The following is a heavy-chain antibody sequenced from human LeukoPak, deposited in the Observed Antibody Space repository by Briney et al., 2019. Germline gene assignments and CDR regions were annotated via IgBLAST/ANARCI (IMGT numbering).Heavy chain of an antibody. Sequence: GGSLRLSCAASGFTFSSYEMNWVRQAPGKGLEWVSYISSSSSTIYYADSVKGRFTISRDNAKNSLYLQMNSLRAEDTAVYYCARDLAVDYWGQGTLVTVSS. V-gene: IGHV3-48*01. CDR3: ARDLAVDY. CDR2: ISSSSSTI. CDR1: GFTFSSYE. J-gene: IGHJ4*02.